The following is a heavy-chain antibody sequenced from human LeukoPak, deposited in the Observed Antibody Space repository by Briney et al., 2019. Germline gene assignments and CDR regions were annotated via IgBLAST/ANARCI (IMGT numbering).Heavy chain of an antibody. V-gene: IGHV3-21*01. D-gene: IGHD2-2*01. CDR2: ISSSSSYI. J-gene: IGHJ4*02. Sequence: GGSLRLSCAAPGFAFSSYSMNWVRQAPGKGLEWVSSISSSSSYIYYADSVKGRFTISRDNAKNSLYLQMNSLRAEDTAVYYCARSVSSTSWEFDYWGQGTLVTVSS. CDR1: GFAFSSYS. CDR3: ARSVSSTSWEFDY.